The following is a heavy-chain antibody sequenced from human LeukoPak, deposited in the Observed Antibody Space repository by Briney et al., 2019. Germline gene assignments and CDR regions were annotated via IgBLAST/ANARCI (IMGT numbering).Heavy chain of an antibody. CDR3: ARGHYDSSGYSFDY. Sequence: SETLSLTSTVSGGSISSGGYYWSWIRQHPGKGLEWIGYLYYSGSTYYNPSLKSRVTISVDTSKNQFSLKLSSVTAADTAVYYCARGHYDSSGYSFDYWGQGTLVTVSS. J-gene: IGHJ4*02. CDR1: GGSISSGGYY. CDR2: LYYSGST. D-gene: IGHD3-22*01. V-gene: IGHV4-31*03.